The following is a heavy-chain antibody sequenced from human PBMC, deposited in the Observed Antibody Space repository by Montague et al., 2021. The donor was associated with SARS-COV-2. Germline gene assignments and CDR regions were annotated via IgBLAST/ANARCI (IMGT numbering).Heavy chain of an antibody. CDR2: IYDSDTT. D-gene: IGHD2-21*01. CDR3: ARRGGGEVFARFMYWYFDV. J-gene: IGHJ2*01. V-gene: IGHV4-61*01. Sequence: SETLSLTCTVSGGSVISDTYFWSWIRQPPGKGLEWIAYIYDSDTTNNNPSFWSRVSMSSDRSKNQFSLKLTSVTPADTAVYYCARRGGGEVFARFMYWYFDVWGRGSLVTVSS. CDR1: GGSVISDTYF.